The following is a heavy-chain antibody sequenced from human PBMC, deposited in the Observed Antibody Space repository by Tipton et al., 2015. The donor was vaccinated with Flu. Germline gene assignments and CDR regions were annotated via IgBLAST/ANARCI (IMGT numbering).Heavy chain of an antibody. V-gene: IGHV3-7*01. CDR3: TRGLGWLVET. CDR1: GFTFSDFW. J-gene: IGHJ5*02. D-gene: IGHD6-19*01. Sequence: SLRLSCAASGFTFSDFWMNWVRRAPGKGLEWVANIKQDGSEKYYVDSVKGRFTISRDNMKKSLYLQMNSLRVEDTAVYYCTRGLGWLVETWGQGTLVTVSA. CDR2: IKQDGSEK.